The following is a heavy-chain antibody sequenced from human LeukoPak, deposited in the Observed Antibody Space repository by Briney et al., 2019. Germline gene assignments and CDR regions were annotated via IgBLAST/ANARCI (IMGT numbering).Heavy chain of an antibody. V-gene: IGHV3-9*01. CDR1: GFTFDDYA. CDR3: ARDFARVSEY. Sequence: PGGSLRLSCAASGFTFDDYAMHWVRQAPGKGLEWVSGISWNSGSIGYADSVKGRFTISRDNAKNSLYLQMNSLRAEDTALYYCARDFARVSEYWGQGTLVTVSS. D-gene: IGHD6-13*01. J-gene: IGHJ4*02. CDR2: ISWNSGSI.